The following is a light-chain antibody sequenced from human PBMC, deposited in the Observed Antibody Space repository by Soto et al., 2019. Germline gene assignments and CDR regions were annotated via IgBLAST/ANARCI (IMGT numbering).Light chain of an antibody. CDR2: DVN. CDR3: SLYTSNGSLI. Sequence: QSVLTQPPSVSGSPGQSVTISCTGXTSXIDNYDSVSWYQQAPGTAPKLIIYDVNNRPSGAPDRFSGSTSGNTASLTISRLQAEDETDYFCSLYTSNGSLIFGPGTKLTVL. CDR1: TSXIDNYDS. V-gene: IGLV2-18*01. J-gene: IGLJ1*01.